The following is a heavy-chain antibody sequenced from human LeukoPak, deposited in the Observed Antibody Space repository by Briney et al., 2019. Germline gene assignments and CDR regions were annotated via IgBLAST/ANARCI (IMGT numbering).Heavy chain of an antibody. CDR2: IKQDGSEK. V-gene: IGHV3-7*03. D-gene: IGHD1-1*01. CDR3: ATWNWNVYYFNY. J-gene: IGHJ4*02. CDR1: GFTFSSYW. Sequence: GGSLRLSCAASGFTFSSYWMSWVRQAPGKGLEWVANIKQDGSEKYYVDSVKGRFTISRDNAKNSLYLQMNSLRAEDAAVYYCATWNWNVYYFNYWGQGTLVTVSS.